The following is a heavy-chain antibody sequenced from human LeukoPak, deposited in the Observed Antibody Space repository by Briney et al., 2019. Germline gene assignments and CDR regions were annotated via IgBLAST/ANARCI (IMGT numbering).Heavy chain of an antibody. Sequence: GGSLRLSCAASGFTFSSHWMHWVRQAPGKGLVWVSHIKTDGSSTNYAESVKGRFTISRDNAKNSLYLQMNSLRAEDTAVYYCARTGGSYPYYFEYWGQGTLVTVSS. D-gene: IGHD1-26*01. CDR3: ARTGGSYPYYFEY. CDR1: GFTFSSHW. V-gene: IGHV3-74*01. CDR2: IKTDGSST. J-gene: IGHJ4*02.